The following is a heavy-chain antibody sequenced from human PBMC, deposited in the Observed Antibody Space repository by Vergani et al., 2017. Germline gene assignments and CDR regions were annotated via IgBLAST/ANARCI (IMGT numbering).Heavy chain of an antibody. J-gene: IGHJ6*02. D-gene: IGHD3-3*01. CDR3: ARYFSPYYDFWSGNDYYGMDV. V-gene: IGHV3-33*01. CDR2: IWYDGSNK. Sequence: QVQLVESGGGVVQPGRSLRLSCAASGFTFSSYGMHWVRQAPGKGLEWVAVIWYDGSNKYYADSVKGRFTISRDNSKNTLYLQMNSLRAEDTAVYYCARYFSPYYDFWSGNDYYGMDVWGQGTTVTVSS. CDR1: GFTFSSYG.